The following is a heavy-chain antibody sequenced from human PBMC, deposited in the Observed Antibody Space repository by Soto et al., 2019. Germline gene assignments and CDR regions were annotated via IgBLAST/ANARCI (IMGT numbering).Heavy chain of an antibody. CDR3: SREGVGQLVREYYYYGMDV. D-gene: IGHD6-6*01. CDR2: INPNSGGT. J-gene: IGHJ6*02. V-gene: IGHV1-2*04. Sequence: QVQLVQSGAEVKKPGASVKVSCKASGYTFTGYYMHWVRQAPGQGLEWMGWINPNSGGTNYAQKFQGWATMTRDTSISTAYMELSRLRSDDTAVYYCSREGVGQLVREYYYYGMDVWGQGTTVTVSS. CDR1: GYTFTGYY.